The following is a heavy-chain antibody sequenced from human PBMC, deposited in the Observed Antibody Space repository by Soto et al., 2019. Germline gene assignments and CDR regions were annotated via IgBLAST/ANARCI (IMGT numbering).Heavy chain of an antibody. CDR2: INPDGCNT. D-gene: IGHD1-1*01. Sequence: EVQVVEPGGGLVQPGGSLRLSCAASGFTFSGNWMHWVRQAPGKGLLWVSRINPDGCNTDYADSVKGRFTISRDNAKNTLYLQMNSLRAEDTAVYYCAGGIWNDNAYWGQGTLVTVSS. CDR1: GFTFSGNW. J-gene: IGHJ4*02. V-gene: IGHV3-74*01. CDR3: AGGIWNDNAY.